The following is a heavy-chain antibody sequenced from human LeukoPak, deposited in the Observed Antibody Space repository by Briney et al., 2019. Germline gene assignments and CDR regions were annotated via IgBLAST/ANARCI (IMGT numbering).Heavy chain of an antibody. V-gene: IGHV1-2*02. CDR3: ARRGGPYFDY. J-gene: IGHJ4*02. CDR1: GYSFTDYH. D-gene: IGHD3-16*01. Sequence: ASMKVSCKASGYSFTDYHIHWVRQAPGKGLEWMGWINHISGGTNFAQKFQGRVTMSSDTSISTAYMELSGLGSDDTAVYYCARRGGPYFDYWGQGTLVTVSS. CDR2: INHISGGT.